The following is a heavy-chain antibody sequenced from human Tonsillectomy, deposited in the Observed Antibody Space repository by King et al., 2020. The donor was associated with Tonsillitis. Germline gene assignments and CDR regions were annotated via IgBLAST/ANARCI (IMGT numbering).Heavy chain of an antibody. D-gene: IGHD3-16*02. V-gene: IGHV5-51*01. J-gene: IGHJ6*01. CDR3: ARHGADWYRYGDHYGMVV. Sequence: EQQLVQSGAEVKKPGESLKISCKGSGYSFTNYWVGWVRQMPGKGLEWMGVIYPGDSDTRYSPSFQGQVTISADRSNSTAYLQWSSLKASDTAMYYCARHGADWYRYGDHYGMVVWGQGTTDTVSS. CDR2: IYPGDSDT. CDR1: GYSFTNYW.